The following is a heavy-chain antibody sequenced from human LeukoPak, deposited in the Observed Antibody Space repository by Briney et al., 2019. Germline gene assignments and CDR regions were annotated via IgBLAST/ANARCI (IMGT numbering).Heavy chain of an antibody. CDR3: ARDRSTGTTEFPGWFDP. J-gene: IGHJ5*02. CDR2: IYSAGGT. V-gene: IGHV3-53*04. D-gene: IGHD1-1*01. Sequence: GGSLRLSCAASGFTVSSNYMTWVRQAPGKGLEWVSLIYSAGGTYYTDSVKGRFTISRHSSKNTLYLQMNSLRGEDTAVYYCARDRSTGTTEFPGWFDPWGQGTLVTVSS. CDR1: GFTVSSNY.